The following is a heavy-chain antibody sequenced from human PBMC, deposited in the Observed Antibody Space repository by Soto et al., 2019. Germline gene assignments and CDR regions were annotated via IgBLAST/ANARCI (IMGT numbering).Heavy chain of an antibody. CDR3: ARDVAKQTNWFDP. Sequence: GGSLRLSCAASGFTFSSYAMHWVRQAPGKGLEWVAVISYDGSNKYYADSVKGRFTISRDNSKNTLYLQMNSLRAEDTAVYYCARDVAKQTNWFDPWGQGTLVTVSS. CDR2: ISYDGSNK. J-gene: IGHJ5*02. CDR1: GFTFSSYA. V-gene: IGHV3-30-3*01.